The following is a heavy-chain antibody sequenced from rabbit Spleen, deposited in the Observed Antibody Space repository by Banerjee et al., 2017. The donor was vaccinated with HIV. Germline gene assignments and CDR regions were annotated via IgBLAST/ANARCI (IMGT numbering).Heavy chain of an antibody. V-gene: IGHV1S45*01. D-gene: IGHD8-1*01. CDR1: GFDFSRGYD. CDR3: ARDAGRGPYIDGNFDL. J-gene: IGHJ4*01. CDR2: IYGGTSGTT. Sequence: QEQLVESGGGLVKPGASLTLTCKASGFDFSRGYDMCWVRQAPGKGLEWIGCIYGGTSGTTYYASWAKGRFTISKTSSTTVTLQMTSLPVADTATFFCARDAGRGPYIDGNFDLWGQGTLVTVS.